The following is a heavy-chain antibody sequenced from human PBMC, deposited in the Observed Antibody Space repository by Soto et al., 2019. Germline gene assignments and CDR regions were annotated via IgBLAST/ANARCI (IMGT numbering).Heavy chain of an antibody. Sequence: QLQLQESGSGLVKPSQTLSLTCAVSGGSISSGGYSWSWIRQPPGKGLEGIGYIFHSGSTYYNPSRKRRVIIAGNRSKNQFSLKLSYVTAADTAVYCCARVPDYWGQGPRVTVSS. D-gene: IGHD2-2*01. CDR2: IFHSGST. CDR1: GGSISSGGYS. J-gene: IGHJ4*02. V-gene: IGHV4-30-2*01. CDR3: ARVPDY.